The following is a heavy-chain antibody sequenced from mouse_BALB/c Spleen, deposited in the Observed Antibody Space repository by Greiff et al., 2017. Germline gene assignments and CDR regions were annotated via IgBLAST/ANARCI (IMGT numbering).Heavy chain of an antibody. CDR1: GFAFSSYD. CDR2: ISSGGGST. CDR3: ARDGNYAMDY. D-gene: IGHD2-1*01. V-gene: IGHV5-12-1*01. Sequence: EVQLVESGGGLVKPGGSLKLSCAASGFAFSSYDMSWVRQTPEKRLEWVAYISSGGGSTYYPDTVKGRFTISRDNAKNTLYLQMSSLKSEDTAMYYCARDGNYAMDYWGQGTSVTVSS. J-gene: IGHJ4*01.